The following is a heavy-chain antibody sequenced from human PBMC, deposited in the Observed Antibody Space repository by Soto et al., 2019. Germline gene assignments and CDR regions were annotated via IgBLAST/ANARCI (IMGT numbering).Heavy chain of an antibody. J-gene: IGHJ4*02. CDR1: GGSISSSSYY. Sequence: QLQLQESGPGLVKPSETVSLTCTVSGGSISSSSYYWGWIRQPPGKGLEWLGSIYYSGSTSYHPSLKSRVTISVDTSKNQVSLKLSSVTAADTAVYYCARLDYGDSDYWGQGTLVTVSS. CDR3: ARLDYGDSDY. D-gene: IGHD4-17*01. CDR2: IYYSGST. V-gene: IGHV4-39*01.